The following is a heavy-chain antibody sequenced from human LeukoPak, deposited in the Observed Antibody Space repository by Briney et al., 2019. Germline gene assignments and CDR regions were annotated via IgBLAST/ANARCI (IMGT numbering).Heavy chain of an antibody. D-gene: IGHD6-6*01. V-gene: IGHV1-69*04. CDR1: GGTFSSYA. J-gene: IGHJ4*02. CDR2: IIPILGIA. Sequence: SVKVSCKASGGTFSSYAISWVRQAPGQGLEWMGRIIPILGIANYAQKFQGRVTITADKSASTAYMELSSLRSEDAAVYYCAGIAAHSFDYWGQGTLVTVSS. CDR3: AGIAAHSFDY.